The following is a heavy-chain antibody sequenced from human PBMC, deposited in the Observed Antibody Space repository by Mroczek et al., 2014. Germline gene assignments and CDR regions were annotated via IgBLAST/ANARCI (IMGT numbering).Heavy chain of an antibody. D-gene: IGHD3-22*01. CDR1: GYTFTSYD. CDR2: MNPNSGNT. V-gene: IGHV1-8*01. CDR3: ARVGYYDSSGYYGPNFDY. J-gene: IGHJ4*02. Sequence: SGAEVKKPGASVKVSCKASGYTFTSYDINWVRQATGQGLEWMGWMNPNSGNTGYAQKFQGRVTMTRNTSISTAYMELSSLRSEDTAVYYCARVGYYDSSGYYGPNFDYWGQGTLVTVSS.